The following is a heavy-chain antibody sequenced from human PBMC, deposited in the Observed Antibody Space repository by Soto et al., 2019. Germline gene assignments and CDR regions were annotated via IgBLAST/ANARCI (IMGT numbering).Heavy chain of an antibody. V-gene: IGHV1-18*01. CDR3: ARGRYGDY. D-gene: IGHD1-1*01. CDR2: ISAHNGNT. CDR1: GYAFTTYG. J-gene: IGHJ4*02. Sequence: QVHLVQSGAEVKKPGASVKVSCKGSGYAFTTYGITWVRQAPGQGLEWMGWISAHNGNTNYAQKLQGRVTVTRDTSASTAYMELRSLRSDDTAVYYCARGRYGDYWGQGDLVTVSS.